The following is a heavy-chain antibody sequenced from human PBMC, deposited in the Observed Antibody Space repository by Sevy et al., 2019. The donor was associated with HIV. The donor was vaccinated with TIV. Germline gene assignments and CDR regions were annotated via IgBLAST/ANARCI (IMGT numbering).Heavy chain of an antibody. V-gene: IGHV4-61*02. J-gene: IGHJ3*02. D-gene: IGHD2-15*01. CDR1: GGSISSGSYY. CDR3: ARLLAADGYCSGGSCYSDAFDI. CDR2: IYTSGST. Sequence: TLSLTCTVSGGSISSGSYYWSWIRQPAGKGLEWIGRIYTSGSTNYNPSLKSRVTISVDTSKNQFSLKLSSVTAADTAVYYCARLLAADGYCSGGSCYSDAFDIWGQGTMVTVSS.